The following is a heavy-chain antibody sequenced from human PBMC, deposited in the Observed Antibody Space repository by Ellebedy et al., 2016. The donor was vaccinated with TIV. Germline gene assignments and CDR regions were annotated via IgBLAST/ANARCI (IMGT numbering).Heavy chain of an antibody. D-gene: IGHD6-13*01. CDR2: ISGSGGST. CDR3: AKVRVYSYSSSWYYFDY. CDR1: GFTFSSYA. J-gene: IGHJ4*02. V-gene: IGHV3-23*01. Sequence: GESLKISCAASGFTFSSYAMTWVRQAPGKGLEWVSAISGSGGSTYYADSVKGRFTISRDNSKNTLYLQMNSLRAEDTAVYYCAKVRVYSYSSSWYYFDYWGQGTLVTVSS.